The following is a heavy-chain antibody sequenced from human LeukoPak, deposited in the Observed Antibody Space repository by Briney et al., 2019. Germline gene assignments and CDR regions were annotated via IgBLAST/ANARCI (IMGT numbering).Heavy chain of an antibody. CDR3: ARQVGNDYWYFDL. Sequence: NPGGSLRLSCAASGFTFSSYSMNWVRQAPGKGLEWIGSISYSGSTYYNPSLKSRVTISLDTSKNQFSLKLSSVTAADTAVYYCARQVGNDYWYFDLWGRGTLVTVSS. CDR2: ISYSGST. V-gene: IGHV4-59*12. D-gene: IGHD1-1*01. J-gene: IGHJ2*01. CDR1: GFTFSSYS.